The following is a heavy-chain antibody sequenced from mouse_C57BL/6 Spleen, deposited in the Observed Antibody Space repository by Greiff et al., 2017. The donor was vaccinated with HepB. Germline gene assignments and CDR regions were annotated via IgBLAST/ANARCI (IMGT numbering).Heavy chain of an antibody. Sequence: EVKLQESGAELVKPGASVKLSCTASGFNIKDYYMPWVKQRTEQGLEWIGRIDTEGGETKYAPKFQGKATITADNSSNTAYLQLSSLTSEDTAVYYFARDGFAFWGQGTLVTVSA. V-gene: IGHV14-2*01. CDR3: ARDGFAF. CDR1: GFNIKDYY. CDR2: IDTEGGET. J-gene: IGHJ3*01.